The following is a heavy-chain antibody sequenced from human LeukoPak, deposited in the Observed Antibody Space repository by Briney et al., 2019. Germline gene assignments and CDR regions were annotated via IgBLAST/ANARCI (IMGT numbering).Heavy chain of an antibody. CDR3: ARKWSSRDWFDP. V-gene: IGHV1-46*01. CDR2: INPRGDAT. Sequence: ASVKVSCKTSGYIFTTYSIHWVRQAPGQGLEWMGVINPRGDATIYPQKFEGRVTMTSDTSTTTVYMELSSLTSEDTGLYYCARKWSSRDWFDPWGQGTLVTVSS. D-gene: IGHD2-8*01. J-gene: IGHJ5*02. CDR1: GYIFTTYS.